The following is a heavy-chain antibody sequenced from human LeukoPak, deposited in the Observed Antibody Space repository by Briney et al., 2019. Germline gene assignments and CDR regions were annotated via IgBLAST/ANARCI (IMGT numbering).Heavy chain of an antibody. Sequence: GGSLRLSCAASGFTLGRNAMSWVRQAPGKSLEWVSSISGGGGSESYADSVKGRFTISRDNSKNTMNLQMNSLRDDDTAVYYCAKILQSYYYGGFEYWGQGALVTVSS. CDR1: GFTLGRNA. V-gene: IGHV3-23*01. D-gene: IGHD3-10*01. CDR2: ISGGGGSE. CDR3: AKILQSYYYGGFEY. J-gene: IGHJ4*02.